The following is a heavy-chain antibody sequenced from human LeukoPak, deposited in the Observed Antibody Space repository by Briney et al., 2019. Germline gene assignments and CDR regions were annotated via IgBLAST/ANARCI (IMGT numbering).Heavy chain of an antibody. D-gene: IGHD3-3*01. CDR1: GGTFSSYA. V-gene: IGHV1-69*13. CDR3: ARAPYDFWSGYYYYYYGMDV. CDR2: IIPIFGTA. Sequence: SVTVSCTASGGTFSSYAISWVRQAPGQGLEWMGGIIPIFGTANYAQKFQGRVTITADESTSTAYMELSSLRSEDTAVYYCARAPYDFWSGYYYYYYGMDVWGQGTTVTVSS. J-gene: IGHJ6*02.